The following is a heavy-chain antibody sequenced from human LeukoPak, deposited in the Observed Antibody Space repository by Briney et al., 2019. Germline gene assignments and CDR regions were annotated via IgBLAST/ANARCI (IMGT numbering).Heavy chain of an antibody. CDR1: GFTFSTYW. Sequence: PGGSLRLSCAASGFTFSTYWMHWVRQAPGKGLVWVSLINSDGSSPTYEDSVKGRFTISRGNAKNTLYLQMNSLRAEDTAVYYCARGLYGMDVWGQGTTVTVSS. CDR3: ARGLYGMDV. J-gene: IGHJ6*02. V-gene: IGHV3-74*01. D-gene: IGHD5-12*01. CDR2: INSDGSSP.